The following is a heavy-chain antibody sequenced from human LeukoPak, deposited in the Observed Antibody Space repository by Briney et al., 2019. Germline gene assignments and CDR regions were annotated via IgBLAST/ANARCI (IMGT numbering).Heavy chain of an antibody. CDR2: IYYSGST. J-gene: IGHJ4*02. CDR3: ARGFRNDYDFWSGYYNEVAYFDY. CDR1: GGSISSYY. D-gene: IGHD3-3*01. V-gene: IGHV4-59*01. Sequence: SETLSLTCTVSGGSISSYYWSWIRQPPGKGLEWIGYIYYSGSTNYNPSLKSRVTISVDTSKNQFSLKLSSVTAADTAVYYCARGFRNDYDFWSGYYNEVAYFDYWGQGTLVTVSS.